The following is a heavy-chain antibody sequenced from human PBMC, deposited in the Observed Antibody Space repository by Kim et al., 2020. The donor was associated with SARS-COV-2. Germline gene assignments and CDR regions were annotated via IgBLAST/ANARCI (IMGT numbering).Heavy chain of an antibody. D-gene: IGHD6-13*01. CDR2: IYYSGST. CDR3: ARLFGSSWLAGGYFDY. J-gene: IGHJ4*02. CDR1: GGSISSSSYY. Sequence: SETLSLTCTVSGGSISSSSYYWGWIRQPPGKGLEWIGSIYYSGSTYYNPSLKSRVTISVDTSKNQFSLKLSSVTAADTAVYYCARLFGSSWLAGGYFDYWGQGTLVTVSS. V-gene: IGHV4-39*01.